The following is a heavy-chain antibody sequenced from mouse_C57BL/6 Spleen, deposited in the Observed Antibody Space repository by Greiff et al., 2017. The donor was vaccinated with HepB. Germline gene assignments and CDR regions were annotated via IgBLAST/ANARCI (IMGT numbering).Heavy chain of an antibody. Sequence: QVQLQQPGAELVKPGASVKMSCKASGYTFTSYWITWVKQRPGQGLEWIGDIYPGSGSTNYNEKFKSKATLTVDTSSSTAYMQLSSLTSEDSAVYYCARRGSYGSSSYYAIDYWGQGTSVTVSS. CDR3: ARRGSYGSSSYYAIDY. CDR1: GYTFTSYW. J-gene: IGHJ4*01. V-gene: IGHV1-55*01. CDR2: IYPGSGST. D-gene: IGHD1-1*01.